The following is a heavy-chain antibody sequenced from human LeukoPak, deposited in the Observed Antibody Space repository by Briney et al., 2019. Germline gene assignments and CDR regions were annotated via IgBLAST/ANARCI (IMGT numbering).Heavy chain of an antibody. V-gene: IGHV3-7*01. CDR1: GFTFSNYW. J-gene: IGHJ5*02. D-gene: IGHD1-26*01. CDR2: IRQDGSSQ. Sequence: GGSLRLSCAASGFTFSNYWMNWVRQAPGKGLEWVANIRQDGSSQYYVESVKGRFTIFRDNAKNSLYLQMNSLRADDAAVYYCARDRSATNGLDLWGQGTLVTVSS. CDR3: ARDRSATNGLDL.